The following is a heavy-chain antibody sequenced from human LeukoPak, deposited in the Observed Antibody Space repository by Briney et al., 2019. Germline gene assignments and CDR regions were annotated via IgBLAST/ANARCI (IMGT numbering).Heavy chain of an antibody. CDR3: ARAAGYDFWSGYSPFDY. Sequence: PSETLSLTCTVSGGSISSYYWSWNRQPPGKGLEWIGYIYYSGSTNYNPSLKSRVTISVDTSKNQFSLKLSSVTAADTAVYYCARAAGYDFWSGYSPFDYWGQGTLVTVSS. D-gene: IGHD3-3*01. CDR1: GGSISSYY. V-gene: IGHV4-59*12. CDR2: IYYSGST. J-gene: IGHJ4*02.